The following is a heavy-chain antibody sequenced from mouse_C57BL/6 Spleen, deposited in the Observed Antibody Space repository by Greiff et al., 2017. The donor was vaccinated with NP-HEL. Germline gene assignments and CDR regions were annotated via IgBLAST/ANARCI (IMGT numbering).Heavy chain of an antibody. V-gene: IGHV1-78*01. CDR3: ARGYYGSSYAMDY. D-gene: IGHD1-1*01. CDR1: GYTFTDHT. J-gene: IGHJ4*01. CDR2: IYPRDGST. Sequence: VQLQQSDAELVKPGASVKISCKVSGYTFTDHTIHWMKQRPEQGLEWIGYIYPRDGSTKYNEKFKGKATLTADKSSSTAYMQLNSLTSEDSAVYCCARGYYGSSYAMDYWGQGTSVTVSS.